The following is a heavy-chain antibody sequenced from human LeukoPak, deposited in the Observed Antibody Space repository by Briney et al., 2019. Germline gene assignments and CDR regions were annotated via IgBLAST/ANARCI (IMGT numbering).Heavy chain of an antibody. Sequence: SETLFLTCIVSGGSISSSIYYWAWVRQPPGKGLEWIGTVFYNGATQYSPSLRSRVTISIDTSTNQFSLKLTSVTAADTALYYCARDYYDRSGYYYALWGQGTLVTVSS. CDR1: GGSISSSIYY. J-gene: IGHJ4*02. V-gene: IGHV4-39*07. CDR2: VFYNGAT. D-gene: IGHD3-22*01. CDR3: ARDYYDRSGYYYAL.